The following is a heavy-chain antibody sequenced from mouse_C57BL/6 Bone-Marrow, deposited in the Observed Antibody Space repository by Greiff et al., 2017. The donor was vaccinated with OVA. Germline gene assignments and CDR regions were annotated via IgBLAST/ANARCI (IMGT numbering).Heavy chain of an antibody. V-gene: IGHV7-3*01. J-gene: IGHJ1*01. CDR2: IRNKANGYTT. CDR1: GFTFTDYY. Sequence: EVKVEESGGGLVQPGGSLSLSCAASGFTFTDYYMSWVRQPPGKALEWLGFIRNKANGYTTEYSASVKGRFTISRDNSQSILYLQMNALRAEDSAPYYCARSNYYGSSVWYFDVWGAGTTVTVSS. CDR3: ARSNYYGSSVWYFDV. D-gene: IGHD1-1*01.